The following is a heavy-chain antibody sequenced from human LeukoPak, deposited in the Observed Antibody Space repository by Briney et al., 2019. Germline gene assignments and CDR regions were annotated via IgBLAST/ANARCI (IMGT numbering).Heavy chain of an antibody. Sequence: PGRSLRLSCAASGFTFSSYGMHWVRQAPGKGLEWVAVISYDGSNKYYADSVKGRFTISRDNSKNTLYLQMNSLRAEDTAVYYCARDLHSSGWFDYYYYGMDVWGQGTTVTVSS. V-gene: IGHV3-30*03. CDR3: ARDLHSSGWFDYYYYGMDV. J-gene: IGHJ6*02. CDR2: ISYDGSNK. CDR1: GFTFSSYG. D-gene: IGHD6-19*01.